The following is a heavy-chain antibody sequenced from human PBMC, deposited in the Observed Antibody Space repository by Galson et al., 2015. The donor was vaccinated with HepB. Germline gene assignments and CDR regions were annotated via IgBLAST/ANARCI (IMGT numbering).Heavy chain of an antibody. J-gene: IGHJ6*02. Sequence: SVKVSCKASGGTFSSYAISWVRHAPGQGLEWMGGIIPLFGTANYAQKFQGRVTITADESTSTAYLELSSLRSEDTAVYYCADTYYYGSGSYPHGYYYYGMDVWGQGTTVIVSS. CDR2: IIPLFGTA. V-gene: IGHV1-69*13. CDR3: ADTYYYGSGSYPHGYYYYGMDV. CDR1: GGTFSSYA. D-gene: IGHD3-10*01.